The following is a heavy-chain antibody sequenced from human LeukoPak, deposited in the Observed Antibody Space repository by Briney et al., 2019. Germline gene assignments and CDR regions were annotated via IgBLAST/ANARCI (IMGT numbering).Heavy chain of an antibody. J-gene: IGHJ3*02. CDR1: GFTFSSYA. CDR3: ALEGGSYEDAFDI. V-gene: IGHV3-30-3*01. CDR2: ISYDGSNK. Sequence: GGSLRLSCAASGFTFSSYAMHWVRQAPGKGLEWVAVISYDGSNKYYADSVKGRFTISRDNSKNTLYLQMNSLRAEDTAVYYCALEGGSYEDAFDIWGQGTMVTVSS. D-gene: IGHD1-26*01.